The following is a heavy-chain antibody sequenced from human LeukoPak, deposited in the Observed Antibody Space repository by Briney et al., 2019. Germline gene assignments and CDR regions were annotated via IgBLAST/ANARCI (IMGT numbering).Heavy chain of an antibody. CDR1: GGSINTDY. CDR2: IYSSGST. CDR3: ARGPGPLQLERLEAFDI. V-gene: IGHV4-4*07. Sequence: SETLSLTCAVSGGSINTDYWSWIRQPAGKGLEWVGRIYSSGSTNYNPSLNSRVTVSLDTSKNQFSLRLSSVTAADTAVYYCARGPGPLQLERLEAFDIWGQGTVVTVSS. J-gene: IGHJ3*02. D-gene: IGHD1-1*01.